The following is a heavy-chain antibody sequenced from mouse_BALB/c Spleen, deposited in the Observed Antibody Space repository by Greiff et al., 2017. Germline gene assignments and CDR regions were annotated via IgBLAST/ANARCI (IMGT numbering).Heavy chain of an antibody. V-gene: IGHV2-2*01. CDR3: GREEGRGGFAY. J-gene: IGHJ3*01. CDR2: IWRGGST. Sequence: VQLQQSGPGLVQPSQSLSITCTVSGFSLTSYGVHWVRQSPGKGLEWLGEIWRGGSTNYNAAFITSLSISKDNSKSQVFYKMNRLQADDAALYCWGREEGRGGFAYWGQGTLVTVSA. CDR1: GFSLTSYG.